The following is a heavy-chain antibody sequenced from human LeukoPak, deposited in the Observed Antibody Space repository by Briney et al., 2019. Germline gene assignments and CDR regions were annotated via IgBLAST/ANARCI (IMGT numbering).Heavy chain of an antibody. CDR1: GGSISSSSYY. CDR3: ARASNRDDAFDI. CDR2: IYYSGST. J-gene: IGHJ3*02. Sequence: SETLSLTCTVSGGSISSSSYYWGWICQPPGKGLEWIGSIYYSGSTYYNPSLKSRVTISVDTSKNQFSLKLSSVTAADTAVYYCARASNRDDAFDIWGQGTMVTVSS. V-gene: IGHV4-39*07. D-gene: IGHD4-11*01.